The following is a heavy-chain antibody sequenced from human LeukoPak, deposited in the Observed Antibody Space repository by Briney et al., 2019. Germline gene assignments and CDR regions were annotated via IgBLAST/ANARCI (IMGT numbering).Heavy chain of an antibody. CDR2: ISYDGSNK. J-gene: IGHJ4*02. D-gene: IGHD3-22*01. CDR3: AKSYYYDSSGYSVDY. CDR1: GFTFSSYG. Sequence: GRSLRLSCAASGFTFSSYGMHWVRQAPGKGLEWVAVISYDGSNKYYADSVKGRFTISRDNSKNTLYLQMSSLRAEDTAVYYCAKSYYYDSSGYSVDYWGQGTLVTVSS. V-gene: IGHV3-30*18.